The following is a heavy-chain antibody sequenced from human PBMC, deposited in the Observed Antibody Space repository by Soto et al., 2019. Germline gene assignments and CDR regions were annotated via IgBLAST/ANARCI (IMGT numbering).Heavy chain of an antibody. V-gene: IGHV3-30*18. CDR2: ISSDGNNK. Sequence: QVQLVESGGGVVQHGRSLRLSCAASGFTFDSYGMHWVRQAPGKGLEWVAVISSDGNNKYYADSVKGRFTISRDNFKNTLYLQMSSLRADDTAVYYCAKDLLPNTVTTCGSWGQGTLVTVSS. CDR1: GFTFDSYG. CDR3: AKDLLPNTVTTCGS. D-gene: IGHD4-17*01. J-gene: IGHJ5*02.